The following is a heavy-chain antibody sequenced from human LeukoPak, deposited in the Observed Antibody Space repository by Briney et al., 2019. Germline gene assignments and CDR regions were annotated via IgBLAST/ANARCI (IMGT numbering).Heavy chain of an antibody. J-gene: IGHJ4*02. CDR1: GFNFSSFG. V-gene: IGHV3-30*02. Sequence: GGSLRLSCAASGFNFSSFGMHWVRQAPGKGLEWVTFIRYDGINKYYADSVKGRFTISRDNSGNTMYLQINSLRPEDTAVFYCAGSYGGNYFDYWGQGTLVTVSS. CDR3: AGSYGGNYFDY. CDR2: IRYDGINK. D-gene: IGHD4-23*01.